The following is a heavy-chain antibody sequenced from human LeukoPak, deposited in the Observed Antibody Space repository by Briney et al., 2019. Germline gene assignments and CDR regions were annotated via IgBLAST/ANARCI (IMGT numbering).Heavy chain of an antibody. CDR1: GGSFSGYY. CDR3: ARPLKGLLRPFDY. J-gene: IGHJ4*02. CDR2: INHSGST. Sequence: SSETLSLTCAVYGGSFSGYYWSWIRQPPGKGLEWIGEINHSGSTNYNPSLKSRVTISVDTSKNQFSLKLSSVTAADTAVYYCARPLKGLLRPFDYWGQGTLVTVSS. V-gene: IGHV4-34*01. D-gene: IGHD3-22*01.